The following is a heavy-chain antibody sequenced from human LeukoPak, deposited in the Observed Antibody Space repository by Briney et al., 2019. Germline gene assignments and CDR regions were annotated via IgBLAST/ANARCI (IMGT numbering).Heavy chain of an antibody. J-gene: IGHJ3*02. Sequence: ASVKVSCKASGYTFTSYDINWVRQATGQGLEWMGWMNPNSGNTGYAQKFQGRVTITRNTSISTAYMELSSLRSEGTAVYYCARGSWAAGDAFDIWGQGTMVTVSS. V-gene: IGHV1-8*03. CDR3: ARGSWAAGDAFDI. CDR2: MNPNSGNT. D-gene: IGHD6-25*01. CDR1: GYTFTSYD.